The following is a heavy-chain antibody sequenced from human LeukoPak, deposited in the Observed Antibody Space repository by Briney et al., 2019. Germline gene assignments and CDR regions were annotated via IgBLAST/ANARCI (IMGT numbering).Heavy chain of an antibody. Sequence: GGSLRLSCAASGFSFNKEWVSWVRQAPGKGLEWIGHIKTTLNGGTTDYVAPVKGRFTISRDDSKNTVYLQMNNLKPEDTAVYYCTIRSWKQLLLGYDYWGQGTLVTVSS. CDR1: GFSFNKEW. J-gene: IGHJ4*02. CDR3: TIRSWKQLLLGYDY. D-gene: IGHD5-18*01. CDR2: IKTTLNGGTT. V-gene: IGHV3-15*01.